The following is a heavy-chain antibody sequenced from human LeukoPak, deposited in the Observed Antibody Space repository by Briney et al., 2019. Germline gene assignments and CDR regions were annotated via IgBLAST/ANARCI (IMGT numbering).Heavy chain of an antibody. Sequence: PSETLSLTCTVSGGSISSSSYYWGWIRQPPGKGLEWIGSIYYSGSTYYNPSLKSRVTISVDTSKNQFSLKLSSVTAADTAVYYCARGFTGYSSSWYRGGWFDPWGQGTLVTVSS. D-gene: IGHD6-13*01. CDR2: IYYSGST. J-gene: IGHJ5*02. CDR3: ARGFTGYSSSWYRGGWFDP. V-gene: IGHV4-39*07. CDR1: GGSISSSSYY.